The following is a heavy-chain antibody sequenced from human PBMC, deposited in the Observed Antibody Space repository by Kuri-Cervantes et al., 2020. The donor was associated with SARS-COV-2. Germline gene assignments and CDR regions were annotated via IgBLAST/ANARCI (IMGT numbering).Heavy chain of an antibody. D-gene: IGHD6-6*01. CDR2: IYYSGST. CDR1: GGSISSSSYY. CDR3: ASRRIAARPPYDSYYMDV. J-gene: IGHJ6*03. Sequence: GSLRLSCTVSGGSISSSSYYWGWIRQPPGKGLEWIGSIYYSGSTYYNPSLKSRVTISVDTSKNQFSLKLSSVTAADTAVYYCASRRIAARPPYDSYYMDVWGKGTTVTVSS. V-gene: IGHV4-39*01.